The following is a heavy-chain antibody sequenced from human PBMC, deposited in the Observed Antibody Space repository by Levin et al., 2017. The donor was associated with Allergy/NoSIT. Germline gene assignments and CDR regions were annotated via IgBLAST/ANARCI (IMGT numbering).Heavy chain of an antibody. D-gene: IGHD3-9*01. Sequence: SETLSLTCAVSGGSISTDNWWSWIRQPPGKRLEWIGEIYRSGDTNHNPSLRSRVTMSVDKSKNHFSLKLSSVTSADTAVYYCATVEGLFCSGVSCSYSFHYWGQGALVTVSS. CDR2: IYRSGDT. J-gene: IGHJ4*02. CDR1: GGSISTDNW. CDR3: ATVEGLFCSGVSCSYSFHY. V-gene: IGHV4-4*02.